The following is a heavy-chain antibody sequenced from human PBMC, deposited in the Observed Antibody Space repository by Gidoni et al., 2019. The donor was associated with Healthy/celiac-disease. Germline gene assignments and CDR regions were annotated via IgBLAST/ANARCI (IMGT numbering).Heavy chain of an antibody. CDR1: GGSISSSSYY. CDR3: ARTFSMITFGGVSPFDY. D-gene: IGHD3-16*01. Sequence: QLQLQESGPGLVKPSETLSLTCTVSGGSISSSSYYWGWIRQPPGKGLEWIGSIYSSGSTYYNPSLKSRVTISVDTSKNQFSLKLSSVTAADTAVYYCARTFSMITFGGVSPFDYWGQGTLVTVSS. CDR2: IYSSGST. J-gene: IGHJ4*02. V-gene: IGHV4-39*01.